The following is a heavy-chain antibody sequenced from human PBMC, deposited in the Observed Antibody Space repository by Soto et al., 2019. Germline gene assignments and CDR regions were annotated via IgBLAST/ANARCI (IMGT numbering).Heavy chain of an antibody. CDR1: GGSISNSNYY. V-gene: IGHV4-39*01. J-gene: IGHJ6*02. CDR3: ARRYKFGSGKYGIHL. D-gene: IGHD3-10*01. CDR2: ISYSGST. Sequence: QLQLQESGPGLVKPSETLSLTCSVSGGSISNSNYYWGWIRQPPGKGLEWIGTISYSGSTFYNPSLNTRVTISVDLSKNQFSLKLSSVTASDTAVYYCARRYKFGSGKYGIHLWGQGTTVTVSS.